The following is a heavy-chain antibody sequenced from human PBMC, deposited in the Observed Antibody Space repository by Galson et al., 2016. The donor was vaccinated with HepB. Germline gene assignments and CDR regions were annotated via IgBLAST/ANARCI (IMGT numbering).Heavy chain of an antibody. V-gene: IGHV3-7*05. Sequence: SLRLSCAASGFSFSNSWMSWVRQAPGKGLEWVANIKEDGSEKYYLGTVKGRFTISRDNAKNSLYLQMNSLRVEDTAFYYCVNSGGFCSGDCRLGGQGTLVTVSS. CDR1: GFSFSNSW. CDR2: IKEDGSEK. D-gene: IGHD2-21*02. J-gene: IGHJ4*02. CDR3: VNSGGFCSGDCRL.